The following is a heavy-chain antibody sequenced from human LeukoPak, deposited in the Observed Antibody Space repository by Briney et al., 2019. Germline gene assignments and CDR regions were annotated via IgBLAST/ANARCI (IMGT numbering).Heavy chain of an antibody. CDR3: ATVPFFRGGVYTPIDY. J-gene: IGHJ4*02. V-gene: IGHV1-8*03. CDR1: GYTFTSYD. Sequence: ASVKVSCKASGYTFTSYDINWVRQATGQGLEWMGWMNPNSGNTGYAQKFQGRVTITRNTSISTAYMELSSLRSEDTAVYYCATVPFFRGGVYTPIDYWGQGTLVTVSS. CDR2: MNPNSGNT. D-gene: IGHD3-16*01.